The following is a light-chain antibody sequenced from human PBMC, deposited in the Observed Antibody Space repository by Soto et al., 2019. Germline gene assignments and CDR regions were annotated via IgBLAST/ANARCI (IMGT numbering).Light chain of an antibody. CDR2: GAS. CDR1: QSVNSNY. Sequence: EIVLTQSPGTLSLSPGERDTLSCRASQSVNSNYLAWYQHKPGQAPRILIYGASNRATGIPERFSGSVSGTDFTLTVSRLEPEDFVVYYCQQYATSPPRYIFGQGTKLEIK. V-gene: IGKV3-20*01. CDR3: QQYATSPPRYI. J-gene: IGKJ2*01.